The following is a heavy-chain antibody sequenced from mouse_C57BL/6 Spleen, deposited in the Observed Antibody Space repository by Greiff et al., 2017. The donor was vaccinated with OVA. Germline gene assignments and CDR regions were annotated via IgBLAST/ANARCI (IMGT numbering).Heavy chain of an antibody. CDR1: GFSLTRYG. CDR2: IWGGGST. J-gene: IGHJ3*01. D-gene: IGHD1-1*01. V-gene: IGHV2-9*01. Sequence: VQGVESGPGLVAPSQSLSITCTVSGFSLTRYGVDWVRQPPGTGLEWLGVIWGGGSTNYNSALMSRLSISKDNSKSQVFLKMNSLQTDDTAMYYCAKRYGSSPSFAYWGQGTLVTVSA. CDR3: AKRYGSSPSFAY.